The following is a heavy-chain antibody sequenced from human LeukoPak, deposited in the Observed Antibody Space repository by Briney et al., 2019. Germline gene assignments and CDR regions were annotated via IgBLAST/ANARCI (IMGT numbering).Heavy chain of an antibody. D-gene: IGHD3-9*01. CDR2: ISGSGGST. V-gene: IGHV3-23*01. J-gene: IGHJ6*03. Sequence: GGSLRLSCAASGFTFSSYAMSWVRQAPGKGLEWVSAISGSGGSTYYADSVKGRFTISRDNAKNSLYLQMNSLRAEDTAVYYCARSEYYDILTGYYYYMDVWGKGTTVTVSS. CDR3: ARSEYYDILTGYYYYMDV. CDR1: GFTFSSYA.